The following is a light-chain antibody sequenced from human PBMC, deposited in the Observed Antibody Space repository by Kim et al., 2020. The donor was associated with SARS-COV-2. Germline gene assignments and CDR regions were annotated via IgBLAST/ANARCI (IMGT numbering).Light chain of an antibody. J-gene: IGKJ2*02. CDR3: QQYNNWPCT. V-gene: IGKV3-15*01. CDR2: DAS. CDR1: QSVSSN. Sequence: VSPGEGATLSCRVSQSVSSNLAWYQQIPGQAPRLLIFDASTRATGIPARFSGSGSGTEFTLTISSLQSEDFAVYYCQQYNNWPCTFGQGTKVDIK.